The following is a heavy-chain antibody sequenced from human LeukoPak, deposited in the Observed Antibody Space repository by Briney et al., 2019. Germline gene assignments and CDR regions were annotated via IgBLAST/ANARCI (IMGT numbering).Heavy chain of an antibody. V-gene: IGHV4-39*07. J-gene: IGHJ4*02. D-gene: IGHD6-19*01. CDR3: ARLWIVAGNFFDN. Sequence: MPSETLSLTCSVSGGSISSSGYYWVWVRQPPGKGLGWIGSINYSGNTYYNPSLKSRVTMSVDTSKNQLSLKLSSVTAADTALYYCARLWIVAGNFFDNWGQGTLVTVSS. CDR1: GGSISSSGYY. CDR2: INYSGNT.